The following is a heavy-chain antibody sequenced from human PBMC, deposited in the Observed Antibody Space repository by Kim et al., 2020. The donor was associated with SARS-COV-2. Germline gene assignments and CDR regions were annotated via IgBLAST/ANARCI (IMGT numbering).Heavy chain of an antibody. Sequence: GGSLRLSCAASGFTFSNYAMNWVRQAPGKGLEWVSVISGSGGSTYYADSVKGRFTISRDNSKNTLFLQMNSLRAEDTAVYYCAKGETSVAAFSFDYWGQGTLVTVSS. CDR1: GFTFSNYA. CDR3: AKGETSVAAFSFDY. D-gene: IGHD6-19*01. CDR2: ISGSGGST. J-gene: IGHJ4*02. V-gene: IGHV3-23*01.